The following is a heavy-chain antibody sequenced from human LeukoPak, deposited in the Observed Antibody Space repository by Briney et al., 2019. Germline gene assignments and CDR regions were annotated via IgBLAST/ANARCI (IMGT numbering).Heavy chain of an antibody. CDR3: ARESRGILNYFDF. J-gene: IGHJ4*02. CDR1: GYTFTDYY. Sequence: ASVKVSCKASGYTFTDYYMHWVRQAPGQGLEWMGWINPDSGGPNYAQKFQGRVTMTRDTSISTAYMELSRLRSDDTAVYYCARESRGILNYFDFWGQGTLATVSS. CDR2: INPDSGGP. D-gene: IGHD3-22*01. V-gene: IGHV1-2*02.